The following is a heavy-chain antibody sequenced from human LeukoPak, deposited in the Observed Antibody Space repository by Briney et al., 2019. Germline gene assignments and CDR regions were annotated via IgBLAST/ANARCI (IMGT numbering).Heavy chain of an antibody. CDR1: GYTLTELS. CDR2: FDPEDGET. J-gene: IGHJ3*02. D-gene: IGHD3-9*01. Sequence: ASVKVSCKVSGYTLTELSMHWVRQAPGKGLEWMGGFDPEDGETIYAQKFQGRVTMTEDTSTDTAYMELRSLRSDDTAVYYCARDHAHYDILTGYPPRRGEAFDIWGQGTMVTVSS. CDR3: ARDHAHYDILTGYPPRRGEAFDI. V-gene: IGHV1-24*01.